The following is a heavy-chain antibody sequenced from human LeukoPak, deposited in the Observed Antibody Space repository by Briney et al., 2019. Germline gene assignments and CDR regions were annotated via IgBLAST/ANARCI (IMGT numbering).Heavy chain of an antibody. CDR2: ISAYNGNT. J-gene: IGHJ4*02. Sequence: ASVKVSCKASGYTFTSYGISWVRQAPGQGLEWMGWISAYNGNTNYAQKLQGRVTMTTDTSTSTAYMELRSLRSDDTAVYYCAKFMGDSSGYYSSREYDYWGQGTLVTVSS. CDR3: AKFMGDSSGYYSSREYDY. D-gene: IGHD3-22*01. CDR1: GYTFTSYG. V-gene: IGHV1-18*01.